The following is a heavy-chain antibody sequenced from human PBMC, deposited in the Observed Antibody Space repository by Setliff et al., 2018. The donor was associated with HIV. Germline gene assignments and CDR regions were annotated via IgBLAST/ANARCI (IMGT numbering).Heavy chain of an antibody. D-gene: IGHD3-3*01. CDR1: GFTFSSYE. CDR2: ISSSGNMI. V-gene: IGHV3-48*03. J-gene: IGHJ4*02. CDR3: ARGPFGDPKGNFDY. Sequence: PGGSLRLSCVVSGFTFSSYEMNWVRQAPGKGLECVSYISSSGNMIYCTDSVKGRFTISRDNAKSSLYLQMNSLRAEDTAVYYCARGPFGDPKGNFDYWGRGTLVTVSS.